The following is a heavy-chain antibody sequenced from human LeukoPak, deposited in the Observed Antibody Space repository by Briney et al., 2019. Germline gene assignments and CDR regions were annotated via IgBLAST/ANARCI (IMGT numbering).Heavy chain of an antibody. V-gene: IGHV1-69*06. D-gene: IGHD5-18*01. J-gene: IGHJ5*02. Sequence: GASVKVSCKASGGTFTSYAISWVRQAPGQGLEWMGGIIPNFGTANYDQKFQGRVTITADKSTSTAYMELSSLRSEDMAVYYCSRYLDAAMAPYNWFDPWGQGTLVTVSS. CDR2: IIPNFGTA. CDR3: SRYLDAAMAPYNWFDP. CDR1: GGTFTSYA.